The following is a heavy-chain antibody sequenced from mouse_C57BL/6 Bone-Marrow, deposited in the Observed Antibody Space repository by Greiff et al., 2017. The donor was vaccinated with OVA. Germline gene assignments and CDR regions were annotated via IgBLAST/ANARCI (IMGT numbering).Heavy chain of an antibody. CDR3: AKVYDGYYQGYCDV. J-gene: IGHJ1*03. D-gene: IGHD2-3*01. CDR1: GYTFTDYN. V-gene: IGHV1-18*01. CDR2: INPNHGGT. Sequence: EVQGVESGPELVKPGASVKIPCKASGYTFTDYNMDWVKQSHGKSLEWIGDINPNHGGTIYNQKFKGKATLTVDKSSSTAYMELRSLTSEDTAVYYCAKVYDGYYQGYCDVWGTGTTVSVSS.